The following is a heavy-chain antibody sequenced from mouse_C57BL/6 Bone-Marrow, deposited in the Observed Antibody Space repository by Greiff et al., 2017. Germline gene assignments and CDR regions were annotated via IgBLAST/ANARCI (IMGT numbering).Heavy chain of an antibody. CDR1: GYTFTSYG. Sequence: QVQLKESGAELARPGASVKLSCKASGYTFTSYGISWVKQRTGQGLEWIGEIYPRSGNTYYNEKFKGKATLTADKSSSTAYMELRSLTSEDSAVYFCAREGWDYDEGGAMDYWGQGPSVTVSS. J-gene: IGHJ4*01. V-gene: IGHV1-81*01. D-gene: IGHD2-4*01. CDR2: IYPRSGNT. CDR3: AREGWDYDEGGAMDY.